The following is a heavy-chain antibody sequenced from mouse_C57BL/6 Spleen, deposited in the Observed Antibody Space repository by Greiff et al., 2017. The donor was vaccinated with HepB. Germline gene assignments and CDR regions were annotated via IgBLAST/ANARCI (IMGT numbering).Heavy chain of an antibody. CDR2: INSNGGST. CDR1: GFTFSSYG. CDR3: ARMSRTIN. V-gene: IGHV5-6-3*01. Sequence: EVNLVESGGGLVQPGGSLKLSCAASGFTFSSYGMSWVRQTPDKRLELVATINSNGGSTYYPDSVKGRFTFSRDNAKNTLYLQMSSLKSEDPALYYCARMSRTINWGQGTTLTVSS. J-gene: IGHJ2*01.